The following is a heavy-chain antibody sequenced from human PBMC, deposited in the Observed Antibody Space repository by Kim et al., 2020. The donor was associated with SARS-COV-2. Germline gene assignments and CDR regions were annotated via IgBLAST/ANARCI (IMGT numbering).Heavy chain of an antibody. D-gene: IGHD1-7*01. Sequence: GGSLRLSCAASGFTFDDYAMHWVRQAPGKGLEWVSGIIWNSGSIGYADSVKGRFTISRDNAKNSLYLQMNSLRAEDTALYYCAKLIMTGTTTDYWGQGTL. CDR3: AKLIMTGTTTDY. CDR1: GFTFDDYA. CDR2: IIWNSGSI. J-gene: IGHJ4*02. V-gene: IGHV3-9*01.